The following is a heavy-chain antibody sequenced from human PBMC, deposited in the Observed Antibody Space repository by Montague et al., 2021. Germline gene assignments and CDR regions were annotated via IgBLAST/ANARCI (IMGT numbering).Heavy chain of an antibody. CDR3: VVTPSLSYHGMDV. Sequence: SETLSLTCTVSGGSISSSSYYWGWIRQPPGKGLEWIGSIYYSGSTYYNTSLKSRLTISVDTSKNQFSLNLSSVTAADTAVYYGVVTPSLSYHGMDVWGQGTTVTVSS. D-gene: IGHD4-23*01. CDR2: IYYSGST. CDR1: GGSISSSSYY. J-gene: IGHJ6*02. V-gene: IGHV4-39*01.